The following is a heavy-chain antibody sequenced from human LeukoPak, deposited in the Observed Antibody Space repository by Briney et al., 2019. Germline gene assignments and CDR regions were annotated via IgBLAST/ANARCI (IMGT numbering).Heavy chain of an antibody. CDR2: ISAYYGNT. CDR3: ARDLHSSGWYWFDP. CDR1: GYAFTSYG. V-gene: IGHV1-18*01. Sequence: ASVKVSCKASGYAFTSYGISWVRQAPGQGLEWMGWISAYYGNTNYAQKLQGRVTMTTDTSTSTAYMELRSLRSDDTAVYYCARDLHSSGWYWFDPWGQGTLVTVSS. D-gene: IGHD6-19*01. J-gene: IGHJ5*02.